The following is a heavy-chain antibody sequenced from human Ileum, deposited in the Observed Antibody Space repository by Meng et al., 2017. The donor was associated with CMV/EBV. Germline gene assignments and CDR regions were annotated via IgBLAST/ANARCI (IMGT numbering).Heavy chain of an antibody. CDR1: GFTFTAYD. J-gene: IGHJ4*02. CDR3: ARGYYYFDY. D-gene: IGHD3-22*01. CDR2: INSGGT. Sequence: QVQMVRSGPEVKNPGASVKVSCKASGFTFTAYDLHWVRQAPGQGLEWMGWINSGGTNYAQKFQGRVTMTRDTSITTAYMELSSLRSDDTAVYFCARGYYYFDYWGQGTLVTVSS. V-gene: IGHV1-2*02.